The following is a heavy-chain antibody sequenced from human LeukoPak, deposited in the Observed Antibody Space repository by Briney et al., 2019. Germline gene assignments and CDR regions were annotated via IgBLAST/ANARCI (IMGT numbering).Heavy chain of an antibody. CDR1: GYTFTSYG. J-gene: IGHJ5*02. CDR3: ASSSIAASRFDP. CDR2: ISAYNGNT. D-gene: IGHD6-6*01. Sequence: ASVKVSCKASGYTFTSYGISWVRQAPGQGLEWMGWISAYNGNTNYAQKPQGRVTMTTDTSTSTAYMELRSLRSDDTAVYYCASSSIAASRFDPWGQGTLVTVSS. V-gene: IGHV1-18*01.